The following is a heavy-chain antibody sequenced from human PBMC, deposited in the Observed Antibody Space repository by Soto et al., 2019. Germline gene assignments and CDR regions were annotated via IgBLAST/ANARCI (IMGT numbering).Heavy chain of an antibody. J-gene: IGHJ4*02. D-gene: IGHD2-21*01. CDR2: FSGGRDTT. Sequence: VHLLESGGGLVQPGGSLRLSCVASGFTFSSYAMSWVRQAPGQRLEWVATFSGGRDTTWHADSVKGRFTVSRDSSKNTLSLQMNRLRPEDTALYYCAKATSATCTGSICYSSDYWGQGTLVTVSS. CDR1: GFTFSSYA. CDR3: AKATSATCTGSICYSSDY. V-gene: IGHV3-23*01.